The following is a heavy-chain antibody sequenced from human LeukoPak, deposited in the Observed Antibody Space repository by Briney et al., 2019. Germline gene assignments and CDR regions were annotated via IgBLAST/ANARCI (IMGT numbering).Heavy chain of an antibody. V-gene: IGHV4-59*01. CDR2: IYYSGNT. J-gene: IGHJ5*02. CDR1: AGSFSRYY. Sequence: SETLSLTCTVSAGSFSRYYWSWIRQPPGKGLEWIGYIYYSGNTNYNPTLKSRVTISKDTSKKQISLNLSSVTAADTAVYYCARGSNWLDPWGQGTLVTVSS. D-gene: IGHD6-6*01. CDR3: ARGSNWLDP.